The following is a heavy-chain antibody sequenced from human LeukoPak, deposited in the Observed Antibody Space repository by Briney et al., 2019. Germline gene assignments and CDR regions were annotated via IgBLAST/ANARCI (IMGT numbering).Heavy chain of an antibody. V-gene: IGHV3-23*01. J-gene: IGHJ4*02. CDR2: ISGSGGST. CDR3: AKGRIQLWLLFDY. CDR1: GFTLSSYA. Sequence: GGSLRLSCAASGFTLSSYAMSWVRQAPGKGLEWVSAISGSGGSTYYADSVKGRFTISRDNSKNTLYLQMMSLRDEDTAVYYCAKGRIQLWLLFDYWGQGTLVTVYS. D-gene: IGHD5-18*01.